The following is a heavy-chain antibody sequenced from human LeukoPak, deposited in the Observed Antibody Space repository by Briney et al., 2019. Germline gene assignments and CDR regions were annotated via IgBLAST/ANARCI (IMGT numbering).Heavy chain of an antibody. D-gene: IGHD3/OR15-3a*01. Sequence: NPSETLSLTCTVSGGSMSSALYHWGWIRQPPGKNLEWLGSVYYTGSTHNNPSLKSRVTISVDTSKNQFSLNLSSVTAADTAVYYCARQEIGLRSFDPWGQGTLVTVSS. V-gene: IGHV4-39*01. CDR1: GGSMSSALYH. J-gene: IGHJ5*02. CDR2: VYYTGST. CDR3: ARQEIGLRSFDP.